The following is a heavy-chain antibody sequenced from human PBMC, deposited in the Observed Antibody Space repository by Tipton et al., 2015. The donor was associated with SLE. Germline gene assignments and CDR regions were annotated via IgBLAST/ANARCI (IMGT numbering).Heavy chain of an antibody. D-gene: IGHD3-3*01. CDR3: ARLWSGYHHVPVESD. Sequence: TLSLTCTVSGGSISSHYWSWIRQPPGKGLEWIGQTNPSGNTNYNPSLESPITISLDTSNNQFSLRLSSVTAADSAVYYCARLWSGYHHVPVESDWGQGTLVTVSS. J-gene: IGHJ4*02. CDR2: TNPSGNT. V-gene: IGHV4-4*08. CDR1: GGSISSHY.